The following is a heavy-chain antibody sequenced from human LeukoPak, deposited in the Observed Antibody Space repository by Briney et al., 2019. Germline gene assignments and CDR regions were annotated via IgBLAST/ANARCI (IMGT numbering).Heavy chain of an antibody. Sequence: GGSLRLSCAASGFTFSSYTMNWVRLAPGKGLEGVSSISRSNSYKYYADSVKGRFTISRDNAKNPLYLQMHSLRAEDTAVYYCATSRYDSSGYYGITGYWGQGTLVTVSS. V-gene: IGHV3-21*01. CDR2: ISRSNSYK. J-gene: IGHJ4*02. CDR1: GFTFSSYT. CDR3: ATSRYDSSGYYGITGY. D-gene: IGHD3-22*01.